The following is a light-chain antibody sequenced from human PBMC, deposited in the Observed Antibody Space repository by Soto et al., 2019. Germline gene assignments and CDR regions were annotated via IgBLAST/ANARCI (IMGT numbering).Light chain of an antibody. J-gene: IGKJ1*01. CDR2: GSS. CDR1: QSVTDN. Sequence: EIVLTQSPATLSVSPWERVTLSCRAGQSVTDNLAWYQHKPGQAPRLLIYGSSTRATGIPARFSGSGSGTDFTLTISRLEPEDFAVYYCQQYGSSGTFGQGTKVDIK. V-gene: IGKV3-15*01. CDR3: QQYGSSGT.